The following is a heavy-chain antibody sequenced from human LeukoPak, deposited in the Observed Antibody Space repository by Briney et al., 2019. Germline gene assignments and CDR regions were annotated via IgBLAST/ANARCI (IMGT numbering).Heavy chain of an antibody. J-gene: IGHJ4*02. Sequence: PGGSLRLSCAASGFTFSSYAVSWVRQAPGKGLEWVSAISGSGGSTYYADSVKGRFTISRDNSKNTLYLQMNSLRAEDTAVYYCAKGGSGHSVGGSCYYDYWGQGTLVTVSS. V-gene: IGHV3-23*01. CDR2: ISGSGGST. CDR1: GFTFSSYA. CDR3: AKGGSGHSVGGSCYYDY. D-gene: IGHD2-15*01.